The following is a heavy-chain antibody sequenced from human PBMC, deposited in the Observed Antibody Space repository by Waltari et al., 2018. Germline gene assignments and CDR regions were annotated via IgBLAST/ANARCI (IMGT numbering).Heavy chain of an antibody. CDR3: XTDLPGDRDFDX. V-gene: IGHV3-48*03. D-gene: IGHD7-27*01. CDR2: XRSGGXII. J-gene: IGHJ4*02. Sequence: EVXLVESGXGLVPPGGSXRLSCVDSGFAFSDYQVNWVRQTXGKGLXWVSFXRSGGXIIYADSVKGXFTISRDNAKNSLYLQMXSLRVEDTXVXYCXTDLPGDRDFDXWGQGTLVTVSS. CDR1: GFAFSDYQ.